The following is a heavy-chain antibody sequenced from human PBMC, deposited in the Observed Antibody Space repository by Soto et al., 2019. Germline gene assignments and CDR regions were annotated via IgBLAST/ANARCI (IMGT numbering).Heavy chain of an antibody. CDR1: GGSISSYY. CDR3: GTIAAGVDY. J-gene: IGHJ4*02. D-gene: IGHD6-13*01. V-gene: IGHV4-59*01. Sequence: SETLSLTCTVSGGSISSYYWSWIRQPPGKGLEWIGYIYYSGSTNYNPSLKSRVTISVDTSKNQFSLKLSSVTAADTAVYYCGTIAAGVDYWGQGTLVTVSS. CDR2: IYYSGST.